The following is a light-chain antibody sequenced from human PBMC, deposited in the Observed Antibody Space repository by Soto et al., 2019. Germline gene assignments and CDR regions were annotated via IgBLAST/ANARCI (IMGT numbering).Light chain of an antibody. CDR2: GNN. Sequence: QSVLTQPPSASGTPGQTVTISSSGSSSNIGTNYVFWYQQLPGTAPKLLIYGNNQRPSGVPDRFSGSRSGTSAPLAISGLGPEVGAVYFWPVGDDSLSGGVFGGGPQLTFL. V-gene: IGLV1-47*01. J-gene: IGLJ3*02. CDR3: PVGDDSLSGGV. CDR1: SSNIGTNY.